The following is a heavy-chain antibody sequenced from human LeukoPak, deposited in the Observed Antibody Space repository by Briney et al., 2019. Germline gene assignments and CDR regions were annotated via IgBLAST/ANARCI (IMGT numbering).Heavy chain of an antibody. D-gene: IGHD5-12*01. J-gene: IGHJ4*01. CDR2: IKKDGSEK. CDR1: GLDFSTSW. V-gene: IGHV3-7*01. Sequence: GGSLRLSCAASGLDFSTSWMSWVRQSPGKGLEWVASIKKDGSEKYYRDSVKGRFTISRDNAKNSVFLEINSLTVDDTAVYHCARARGFFDYWGHGTLVTVSS. CDR3: ARARGFFDY.